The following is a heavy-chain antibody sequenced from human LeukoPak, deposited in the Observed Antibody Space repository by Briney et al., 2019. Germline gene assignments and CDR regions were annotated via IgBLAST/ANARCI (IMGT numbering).Heavy chain of an antibody. D-gene: IGHD4-23*01. CDR3: ARGVAIMTTVVNNWFDP. CDR2: IIPIFGTA. CDR1: GGTFSSYA. Sequence: GASVKVSCKASGGTFSSYAISWVRQAPGQGLEWMGGIIPIFGTANYAQKFQGRVTITTDESTSTAYMELSSLRSEDTAVYYCARGVAIMTTVVNNWFDPWGQGTLVTVSS. J-gene: IGHJ5*02. V-gene: IGHV1-69*05.